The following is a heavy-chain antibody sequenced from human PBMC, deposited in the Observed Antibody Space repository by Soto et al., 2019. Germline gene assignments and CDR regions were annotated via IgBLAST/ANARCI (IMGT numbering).Heavy chain of an antibody. CDR2: IYYSGSGST. V-gene: IGHV4-31*03. J-gene: IGHJ6*02. CDR3: AIDSLLSSRRMGV. CDR1: GGSISSGAYY. Sequence: LSLTCTVSGGSISSGAYYWTWIRQHPGKGLEWIGYIYYSGSGSTYYNPSLKSRVTISVDTSKNQFSLKLSSVTAADTAVYYCAIDSLLSSRRMGVWGQGTTVTVSS.